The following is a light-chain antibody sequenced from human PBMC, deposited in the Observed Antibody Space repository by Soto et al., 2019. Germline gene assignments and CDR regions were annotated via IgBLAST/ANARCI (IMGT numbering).Light chain of an antibody. CDR1: SSDVGGYNY. V-gene: IGLV2-14*01. J-gene: IGLJ1*01. CDR3: SSYTSSSALV. CDR2: EVS. Sequence: QSALTQPASVSGSPGQSISISCTGTSSDVGGYNYVSWYQQHPGKAPKLMIYEVSNRPSGVSNRFPGSKSGNTASLTISGPQAEDEADYYCSSYTSSSALVFGTGTKVTVL.